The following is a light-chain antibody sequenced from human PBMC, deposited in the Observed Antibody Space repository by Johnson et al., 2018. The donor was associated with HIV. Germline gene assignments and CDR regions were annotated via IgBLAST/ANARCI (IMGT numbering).Light chain of an antibody. CDR2: ENN. CDR1: YSNIGNNY. V-gene: IGLV1-51*02. J-gene: IGLJ1*01. CDR3: GGWDSSLSGFYV. Sequence: QSVLTQSPSVSAAPRQTVTISCSGSYSNIGNNYVAWYQQLPGTAPKLLIYENNKRPSGIPDRFSGSKSGTSATLVIPGLQTGDEVEYYCGGWDSSLSGFYVFGTGTKVTVL.